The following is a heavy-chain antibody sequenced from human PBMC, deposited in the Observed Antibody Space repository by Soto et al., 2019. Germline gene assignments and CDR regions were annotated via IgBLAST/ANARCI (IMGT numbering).Heavy chain of an antibody. V-gene: IGHV3-30*18. CDR3: AKGDRMWLRSTYISGY. J-gene: IGHJ4*02. Sequence: QVQLVESGGGVVQPGRSLRLSCAASGFTFSSYGMHWVRQAPGKGLEWVAVISYDGSNKYYADSVKGRFTIYRDNSKNTLYLQINSLRAEDTAVYYCAKGDRMWLRSTYISGYWGQGTLVTVSS. D-gene: IGHD5-12*01. CDR1: GFTFSSYG. CDR2: ISYDGSNK.